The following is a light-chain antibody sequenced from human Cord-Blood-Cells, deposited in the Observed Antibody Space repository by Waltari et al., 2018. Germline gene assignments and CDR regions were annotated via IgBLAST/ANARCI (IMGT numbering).Light chain of an antibody. CDR2: DVS. V-gene: IGLV2-14*03. CDR1: SSAVGGYHY. CDR3: SSYTSSSTWV. J-gene: IGLJ3*02. Sequence: QSALTQPASVSGSPVQSITISCTATSSAVGGYHYVSWYQQHPGKAPKLMIYDVSNRHSGVSNRFSGSKSGKTASLTIAGLQAEDEADYYCSSYTSSSTWVFGGGTKLTVL.